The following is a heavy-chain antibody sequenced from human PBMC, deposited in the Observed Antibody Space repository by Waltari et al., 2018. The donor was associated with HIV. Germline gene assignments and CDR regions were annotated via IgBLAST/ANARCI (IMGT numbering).Heavy chain of an antibody. CDR2: IKPDSSEK. CDR3: TRGGYWEPPDY. D-gene: IGHD1-26*01. Sequence: QLMESGGDLVPPGGSLRLSCVVSGFSIGRYWMTWVRQAPGKGLEWVANIKPDSSEKHYVGSVKGRFTVSRDNARDSLFLHMDTLRVDDTAVYYCTRGGYWEPPDYWGQGTLVTVSS. J-gene: IGHJ4*02. V-gene: IGHV3-7*01. CDR1: GFSIGRYW.